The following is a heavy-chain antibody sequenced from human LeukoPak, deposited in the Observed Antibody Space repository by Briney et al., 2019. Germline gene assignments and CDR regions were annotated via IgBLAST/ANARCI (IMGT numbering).Heavy chain of an antibody. J-gene: IGHJ4*02. V-gene: IGHV1-8*03. Sequence: ASVKVSCKASGYTFTSYDINWVRQATGQGPEWMGWMNPNSGNTGYAQKFQGRVTITRNTSISTAYMELSSLRSEDTAVYYCARGRYDSSGYWSFDYWGQGTLVTVSS. D-gene: IGHD3-22*01. CDR2: MNPNSGNT. CDR1: GYTFTSYD. CDR3: ARGRYDSSGYWSFDY.